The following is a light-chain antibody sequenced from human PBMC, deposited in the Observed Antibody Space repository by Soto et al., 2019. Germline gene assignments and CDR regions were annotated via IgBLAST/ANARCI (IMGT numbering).Light chain of an antibody. CDR2: EVS. CDR3: SSYTNSGV. CDR1: SRDFSDHNH. Sequence: QLVLTQPASVSGSPGQSITISCTGTSRDFSDHNHVPWYQHHPGKAPKLIIYEVSNRPSGVSNRFSGSKSGNTASLTISGLQAEDEADYYCSSYTNSGVFGTGTKVTVL. V-gene: IGLV2-14*01. J-gene: IGLJ1*01.